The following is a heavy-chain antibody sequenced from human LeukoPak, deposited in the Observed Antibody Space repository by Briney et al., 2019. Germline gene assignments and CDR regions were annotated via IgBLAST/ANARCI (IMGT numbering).Heavy chain of an antibody. CDR3: ARELNYYYYMDV. CDR2: ISAYNGNT. J-gene: IGHJ6*03. CDR1: GGTFSSYA. V-gene: IGHV1-18*01. Sequence: GASVKVSCKASGGTFSSYAISWVRQAPGQGLEWMGWISAYNGNTNYAQKLQGRVTMTTDTSTSTAYMELRSLRSDDTAVYYCARELNYYYYMDVWGKGTTVTISS.